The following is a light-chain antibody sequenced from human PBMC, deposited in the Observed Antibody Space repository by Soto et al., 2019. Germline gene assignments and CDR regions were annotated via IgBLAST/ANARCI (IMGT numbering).Light chain of an antibody. CDR2: EGS. Sequence: QSALTQPASVSGSPGQSITISCTGTSSDVGSYNLVSWYQQHPGKAPKLMIYEGSKRPSGVSNRFSGSKSGNTASLTISGLQAEDEADYYCCSYAGSPKVVFGGWTKLTVL. CDR1: SSDVGSYNL. V-gene: IGLV2-23*01. CDR3: CSYAGSPKVV. J-gene: IGLJ2*01.